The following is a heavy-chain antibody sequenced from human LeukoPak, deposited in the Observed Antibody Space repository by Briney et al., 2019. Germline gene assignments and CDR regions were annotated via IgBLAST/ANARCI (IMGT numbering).Heavy chain of an antibody. J-gene: IGHJ4*02. CDR2: INSDGAST. V-gene: IGHV3-74*01. CDR1: GFTFSTYW. D-gene: IGHD4-23*01. Sequence: GGSLRLSCAASGFTFSTYWMHWVRQAPGKGLVWVSRINSDGASTNYAGSVEGRFTISRDNAKNTLYLQMNSLRAEGTAVYYCARVNYGGNSFSDYWGQGTLVTVSS. CDR3: ARVNYGGNSFSDY.